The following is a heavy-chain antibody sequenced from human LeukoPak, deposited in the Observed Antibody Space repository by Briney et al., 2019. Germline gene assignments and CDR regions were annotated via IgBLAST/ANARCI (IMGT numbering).Heavy chain of an antibody. CDR3: ARAIFGVVIGCMDV. CDR1: GFTFSSYS. J-gene: IGHJ6*03. D-gene: IGHD3-3*01. CDR2: ISSSSSYI. V-gene: IGHV3-21*01. Sequence: GGSLRLSCAASGFTFSSYSMKWVRQAPGKGLEWVSSISSSSSYIYYADSVKGRFTIYRDNAKNSLYLQMNSLRAEDTAVYYCARAIFGVVIGCMDVWGKGTTVTVSS.